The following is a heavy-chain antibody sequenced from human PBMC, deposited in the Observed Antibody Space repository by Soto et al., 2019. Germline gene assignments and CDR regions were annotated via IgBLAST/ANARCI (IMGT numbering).Heavy chain of an antibody. D-gene: IGHD5-18*01. Sequence: PGGSLRLSCAASGFTFSSYWMHWVRQAPGKGLVWVSRINSDGSSTSYADSVKGRFSISRDNAKNTLYLQMNSLRAEDTAVYYCARIRDNSFGSSYYGMDVWGQGTTVTVSS. V-gene: IGHV3-74*01. CDR3: ARIRDNSFGSSYYGMDV. CDR1: GFTFSSYW. CDR2: INSDGSST. J-gene: IGHJ6*02.